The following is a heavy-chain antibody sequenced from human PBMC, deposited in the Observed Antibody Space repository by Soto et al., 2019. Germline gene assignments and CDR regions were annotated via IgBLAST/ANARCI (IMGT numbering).Heavy chain of an antibody. Sequence: GGSLRLSCVASGITFSGSGMHWVRQAPGKGLEWVAFIWDDGSNKYYADSVRGRFTISRDNPQNTLFLQMNSLRAEDTAVYYCARDIASSGFNGMDVWGQGTTVTVSS. CDR1: GITFSGSG. CDR2: IWDDGSNK. V-gene: IGHV3-33*01. D-gene: IGHD6-13*01. J-gene: IGHJ6*02. CDR3: ARDIASSGFNGMDV.